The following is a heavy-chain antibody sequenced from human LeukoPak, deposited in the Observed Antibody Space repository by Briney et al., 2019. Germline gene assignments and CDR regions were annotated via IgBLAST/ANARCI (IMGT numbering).Heavy chain of an antibody. D-gene: IGHD1-26*01. CDR2: ISYDGRRK. CDR1: GFTFNNYA. V-gene: IGHV3-30*04. CDR3: ARDSLVGPTPYFDY. J-gene: IGHJ4*02. Sequence: GGSLRLSCAASGFTFNNYAMNWVRQTPGKGLEWVSVISYDGRRKYYADSVKGRFTISRDNSKNTLYLEVNSLRPEDTAMYYCARDSLVGPTPYFDYWGQGTLVTVSS.